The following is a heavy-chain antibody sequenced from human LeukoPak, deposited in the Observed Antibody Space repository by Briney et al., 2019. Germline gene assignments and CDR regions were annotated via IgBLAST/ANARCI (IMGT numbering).Heavy chain of an antibody. J-gene: IGHJ4*02. V-gene: IGHV4-34*01. D-gene: IGHD3-3*01. CDR3: ARVHYDFWSGYFIYFDY. CDR2: INHSGST. Sequence: SETLSLTCAVYGGSFSGYYWSWIRQPPGKGLEWIGEINHSGSTNHNPSLKSRVTISVDTSKNQFSLKLSSVTAADTAVYYCARVHYDFWSGYFIYFDYWGQGTLVTVSS. CDR1: GGSFSGYY.